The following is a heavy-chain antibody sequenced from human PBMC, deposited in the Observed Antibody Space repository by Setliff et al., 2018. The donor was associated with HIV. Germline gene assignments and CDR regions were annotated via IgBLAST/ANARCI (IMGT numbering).Heavy chain of an antibody. D-gene: IGHD3-9*01. Sequence: SETLSLTCTVSGGSISSYYWSWVRQPAGKGLEWIGRIYTSGSTNYNPSLKSRVTMSVDTSKNQFSLKLSSVTSADTAVYYCARVLLTGYYKGAFDIWGQGTMVTVSS. CDR3: ARVLLTGYYKGAFDI. CDR1: GGSISSYY. V-gene: IGHV4-4*07. CDR2: IYTSGST. J-gene: IGHJ3*02.